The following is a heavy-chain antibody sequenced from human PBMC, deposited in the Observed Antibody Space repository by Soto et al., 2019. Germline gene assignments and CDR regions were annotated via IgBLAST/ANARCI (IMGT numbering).Heavy chain of an antibody. D-gene: IGHD2-21*02. Sequence: GGSLRLSCAASGFTFSSCGMHWVRQAPGKGLEWVAVISYDGSNKYYAGSVKGRFTISRDNSKNTLYLQMNSLRAEDTAVYYCAKDLKHIVVVTAIQPFDYWGQGTLVTVSS. V-gene: IGHV3-30*18. CDR2: ISYDGSNK. CDR3: AKDLKHIVVVTAIQPFDY. CDR1: GFTFSSCG. J-gene: IGHJ4*02.